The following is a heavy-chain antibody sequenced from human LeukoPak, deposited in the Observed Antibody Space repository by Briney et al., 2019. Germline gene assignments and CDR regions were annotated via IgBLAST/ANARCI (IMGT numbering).Heavy chain of an antibody. V-gene: IGHV5-51*01. J-gene: IGHJ5*02. CDR1: GYSLTNYW. CDR2: IYPGDSDT. Sequence: KPGESLKTSCKGSGYSLTNYWIGWVRQMPGKGLEWMGIIYPGDSDTRYSPSFQGQVTISADKSISTAYLQWSTLKASDTAIYYCARGGTTDSDNWFDTWGQGTLVTVSS. CDR3: ARGGTTDSDNWFDT. D-gene: IGHD4-11*01.